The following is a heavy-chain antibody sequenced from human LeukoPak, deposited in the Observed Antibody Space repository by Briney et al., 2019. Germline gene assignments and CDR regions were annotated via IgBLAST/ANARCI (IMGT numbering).Heavy chain of an antibody. Sequence: SETLSLTCAVYGGSFSGYYWSWIRQPPGKGLEWIGEINHSGSTNYNPSLKSRVTISVDTSKNQFSLKLSSVTAADTAVYYCARGYSYGFNYWGQGTLVTVSS. CDR1: GGSFSGYY. CDR2: INHSGST. D-gene: IGHD5-18*01. V-gene: IGHV4-34*01. CDR3: ARGYSYGFNY. J-gene: IGHJ4*02.